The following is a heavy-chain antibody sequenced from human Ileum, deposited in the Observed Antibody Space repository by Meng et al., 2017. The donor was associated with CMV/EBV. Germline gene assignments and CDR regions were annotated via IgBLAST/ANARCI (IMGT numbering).Heavy chain of an antibody. CDR2: VYYDGGSS. CDR3: ARVPAELGSSSSSYYFDS. CDR1: GGSIRSYV. V-gene: IGHV4-59*12. J-gene: IGHJ4*02. D-gene: IGHD6-13*01. Sequence: SETLSLTCTVSGGSIRSYVWSWIRQPPGKGLEWLGYVYYDGGSSTYNPSFRSRVTISVDSPQNQFSLRLTSVTAADTAVYYCARVPAELGSSSSSYYFDSWGQGTLVTVSS.